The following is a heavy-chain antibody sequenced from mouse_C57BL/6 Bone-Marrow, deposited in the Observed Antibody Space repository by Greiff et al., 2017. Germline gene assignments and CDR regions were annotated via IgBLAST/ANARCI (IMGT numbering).Heavy chain of an antibody. CDR3: ARDRYYYGSSYEYFDV. CDR2: IYPRSGNT. Sequence: QVQLQQSGAELARPGASVKLSCKASGYTFTSYGISWVKQRTGQGLEWIGEIYPRSGNTYYNEKFKGKATLTADKSSSTAYVELRSLTSEDSAVYFCARDRYYYGSSYEYFDVWGTGTTVTVSS. D-gene: IGHD1-1*01. J-gene: IGHJ1*03. CDR1: GYTFTSYG. V-gene: IGHV1-81*01.